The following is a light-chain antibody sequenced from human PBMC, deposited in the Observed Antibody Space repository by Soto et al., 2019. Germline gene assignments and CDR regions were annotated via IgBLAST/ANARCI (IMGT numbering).Light chain of an antibody. CDR2: AAS. J-gene: IGKJ2*01. Sequence: DIQMPQSPSSLSASVGDRVTITCRASQTISTYLNWYQQKPGEAPKLLIYAASKLQSGVTSRFSGSGSVTDFTLTISSLQPEDFATYYCQQSYGSPYTFGQGTKLDNK. V-gene: IGKV1-39*01. CDR3: QQSYGSPYT. CDR1: QTISTY.